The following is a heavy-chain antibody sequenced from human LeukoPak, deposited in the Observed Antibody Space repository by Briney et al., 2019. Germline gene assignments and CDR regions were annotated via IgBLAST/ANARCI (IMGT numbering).Heavy chain of an antibody. D-gene: IGHD1-7*01. V-gene: IGHV3-30-3*01. CDR3: ARGNSHAMDV. Sequence: PRRSLILSCTASGYTFSDYSMHWVRQAPGKGLEWVAIISSDGSIKSYADSVKGRFTISRDNSKNTVYLQMNSLRAEDTAVHYCARGNSHAMDVWGQGTTVTVTS. CDR2: ISSDGSIK. CDR1: GYTFSDYS. J-gene: IGHJ6*02.